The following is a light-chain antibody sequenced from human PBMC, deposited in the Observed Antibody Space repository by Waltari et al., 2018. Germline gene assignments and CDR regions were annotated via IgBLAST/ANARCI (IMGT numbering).Light chain of an antibody. CDR1: QSVGSGY. CDR3: QQYGRAPLT. CDR2: GAT. J-gene: IGKJ3*01. V-gene: IGKV3-20*01. Sequence: CRASQSVGSGYLAWYQQKVGQAPRLLIYGATSRATGVPDRFSGTESGTDSTLSISRLEPEDSAVYFCQQYGRAPLTFGPGTKVEIK.